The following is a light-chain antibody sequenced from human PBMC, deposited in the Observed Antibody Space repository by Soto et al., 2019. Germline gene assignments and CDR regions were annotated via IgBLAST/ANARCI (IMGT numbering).Light chain of an antibody. V-gene: IGKV1-27*01. J-gene: IGKJ3*01. CDR2: AAS. CDR3: PKYNGDPPLFT. CDR1: HDIGNS. Sequence: DIQMTQSPSSLSASVGDRVTITCRAGHDIGNSIAWYQQKPGQVPKLVIFAASTLQSGVPSRFSGSGSGTDFTLTINSLQPEDVATYYCPKYNGDPPLFTFGPGTKVDIK.